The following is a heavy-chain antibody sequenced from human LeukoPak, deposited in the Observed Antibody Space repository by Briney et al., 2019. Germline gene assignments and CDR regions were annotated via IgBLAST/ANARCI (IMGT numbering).Heavy chain of an antibody. J-gene: IGHJ4*02. CDR1: GFTFSSYA. CDR3: ARDESVY. Sequence: HPGGSLRLSCAASGFTFSSYAMHWVRQAPGKGLEWVAVISYDGSNKYYADSVKGRFTISRDNSKNTLYLQMNSLRAEDTAVYYCARDESVYWGQGTLVTVSS. V-gene: IGHV3-30-3*01. CDR2: ISYDGSNK.